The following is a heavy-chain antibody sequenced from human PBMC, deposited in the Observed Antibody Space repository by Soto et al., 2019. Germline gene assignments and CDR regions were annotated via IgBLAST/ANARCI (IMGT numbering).Heavy chain of an antibody. D-gene: IGHD2-21*01. CDR3: TIGSWSGEVFDI. Sequence: QVQLVQSGAEVKKPGSSVKVSCKDSGGTFSTYSMFWVRQAPGQGLEWMGRIIPMLGIANYAQRFQDRVTINADKSMATAYMELSSLRSEDTALYYCTIGSWSGEVFDIWGQGTMVTVSS. J-gene: IGHJ3*02. CDR2: IIPMLGIA. CDR1: GGTFSTYS. V-gene: IGHV1-69*02.